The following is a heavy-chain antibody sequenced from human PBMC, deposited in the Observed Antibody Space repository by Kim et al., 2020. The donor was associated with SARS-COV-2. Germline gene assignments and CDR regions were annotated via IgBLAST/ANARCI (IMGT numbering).Heavy chain of an antibody. Sequence: ASVKVSCKASGYTFTSYAMHWVRQAPGQRLEWMGWINAGNGNTKYSQKFQGRVTITRDTSASTAYMELSSLRSEDTAVYYCARSPFPRSWFDPWGQGTLVTVSS. CDR2: INAGNGNT. J-gene: IGHJ5*02. CDR1: GYTFTSYA. V-gene: IGHV1-3*01. CDR3: ARSPFPRSWFDP.